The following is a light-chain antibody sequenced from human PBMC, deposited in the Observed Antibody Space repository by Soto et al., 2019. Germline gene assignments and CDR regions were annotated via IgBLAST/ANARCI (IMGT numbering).Light chain of an antibody. Sequence: EIVMTQSPATLSGSPGERATLSCRASRSVSSKLAWYQQKPGQAPWLLIYGASTRATGIPARFSGSGSGTEFTLTISSLQSEDFAVYYCQQYNNWPRTFGQGTKVDIK. CDR1: RSVSSK. CDR2: GAS. V-gene: IGKV3D-15*01. CDR3: QQYNNWPRT. J-gene: IGKJ1*01.